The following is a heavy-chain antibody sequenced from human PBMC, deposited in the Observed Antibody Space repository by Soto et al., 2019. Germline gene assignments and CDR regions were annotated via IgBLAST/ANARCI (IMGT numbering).Heavy chain of an antibody. CDR2: ISSSSIYI. V-gene: IGHV3-21*01. J-gene: IGHJ1*01. CDR1: GFTFRSYS. CDR3: EREFAE. D-gene: IGHD2-21*01. Sequence: GGSLRLSCAASGFTFRSYSINWVRQAPWKGLEWVSSISSSSIYIYYADSVRGRFTISRDNAKNSLYLQMNSRRAEDTAVYYCEREFAEWGQGTPVTVSS.